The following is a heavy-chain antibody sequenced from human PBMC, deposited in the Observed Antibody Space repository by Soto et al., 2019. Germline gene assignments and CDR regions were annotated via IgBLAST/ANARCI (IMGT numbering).Heavy chain of an antibody. CDR2: VSSTGST. D-gene: IGHD6-13*01. V-gene: IGHV4-4*07. CDR3: ARGVPAAGTDWYDP. Sequence: PSETLSLTCTGSGGSTSNYYWNWIRQPAEKRLEWIGRVSSTGSTYYNPSLKSRVTMSVDTSKNQVSLNLTSVTAADKAVYYCARGVPAAGTDWYDPWGQGTLVTVSS. J-gene: IGHJ5*02. CDR1: GGSTSNYY.